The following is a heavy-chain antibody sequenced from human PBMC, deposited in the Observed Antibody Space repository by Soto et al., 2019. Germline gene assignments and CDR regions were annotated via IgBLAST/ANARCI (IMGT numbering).Heavy chain of an antibody. CDR3: ARGGRHCSGGSCYSAYFDY. D-gene: IGHD2-15*01. J-gene: IGHJ4*02. Sequence: GGSLRLSCAASGFTFSSYGMHWVRQAPGKGLEWVAVIWYDGSNKYYADSVKGRFTISRDNSKNTLYLQMNSLRAEDTAVYYCARGGRHCSGGSCYSAYFDYWGQGTLVTVSS. CDR1: GFTFSSYG. CDR2: IWYDGSNK. V-gene: IGHV3-33*01.